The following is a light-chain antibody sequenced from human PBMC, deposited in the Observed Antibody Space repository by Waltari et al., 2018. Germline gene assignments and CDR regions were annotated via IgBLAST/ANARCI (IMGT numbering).Light chain of an antibody. CDR1: SSDVGGYNY. CDR2: YVS. J-gene: IGLJ2*01. Sequence: QSALTQPASVSGSPGQSITISCTGTSSDVGGYNYVSLYQPHPGKAPKLIIYYVSKRPSGVSSRFSGSNAGNPASLTSSGLQAEDEADYYCSSYSSSSTKVFGGGTKLTVL. V-gene: IGLV2-14*03. CDR3: SSYSSSSTKV.